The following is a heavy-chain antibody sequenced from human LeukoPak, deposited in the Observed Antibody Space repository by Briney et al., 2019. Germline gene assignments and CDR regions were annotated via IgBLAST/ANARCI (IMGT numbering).Heavy chain of an antibody. Sequence: ASVKVSCTASGYTFTSYGISWVRQAPGQGLEWMGWISAYNGNTNYAQKLQGRVTMTTDTSTSTAYMELRSLRSDDTAVYYCARLLNDYGDLLIFDYWGQGTLVTVSS. V-gene: IGHV1-18*01. D-gene: IGHD4-17*01. CDR1: GYTFTSYG. CDR2: ISAYNGNT. J-gene: IGHJ4*02. CDR3: ARLLNDYGDLLIFDY.